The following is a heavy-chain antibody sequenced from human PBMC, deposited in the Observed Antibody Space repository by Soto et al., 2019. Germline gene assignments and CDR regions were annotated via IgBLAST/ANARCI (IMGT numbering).Heavy chain of an antibody. V-gene: IGHV4-31*03. J-gene: IGHJ4*02. CDR3: ARALGSYYDFWSGRYYFDY. CDR1: GGSISSGGYY. CDR2: IYYSGST. Sequence: SETLSLTCTVSGGSISSGGYYWSWIRQHPGKGLEWIGYIYYSGSTYYNPSLKSRVTISVDTSKNQFSLKLSSVTAADTAVYYCARALGSYYDFWSGRYYFDYWGQGTLVTVSS. D-gene: IGHD3-3*01.